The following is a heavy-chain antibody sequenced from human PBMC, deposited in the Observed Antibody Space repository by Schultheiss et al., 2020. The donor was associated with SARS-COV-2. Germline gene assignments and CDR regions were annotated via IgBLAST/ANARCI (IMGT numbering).Heavy chain of an antibody. Sequence: LSLTCAVSGGSISSSNWWSWVRQPPGKGLEWIGEIYHSGSTNYNPSLKSRVTISVDKSKNQFSLKLSSVTAADTAVYYCASLESITIFGVVQYYFDYWGQGTLVTVSS. CDR3: ASLESITIFGVVQYYFDY. CDR2: IYHSGST. CDR1: GGSISSSNW. J-gene: IGHJ4*02. D-gene: IGHD3-3*01. V-gene: IGHV4-4*02.